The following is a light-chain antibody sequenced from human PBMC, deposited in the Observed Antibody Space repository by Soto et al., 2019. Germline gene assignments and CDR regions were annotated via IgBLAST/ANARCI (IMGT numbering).Light chain of an antibody. CDR2: GNT. CDR3: QSYDSSLRAIYV. J-gene: IGLJ1*01. V-gene: IGLV1-40*01. CDR1: SSNIGAGYE. Sequence: QSVLAQPPSVSGAPGQRVTISCTGSSSNIGAGYEVNWYQHLPGAAPKLLIYGNTNRPSGVPDRFSGSKSGTSASLAITGLQAEDEADYYCQSYDSSLRAIYVFGTGTKVTVL.